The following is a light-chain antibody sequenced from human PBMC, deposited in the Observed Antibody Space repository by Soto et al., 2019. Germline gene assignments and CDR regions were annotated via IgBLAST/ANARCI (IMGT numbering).Light chain of an antibody. CDR3: SSFATSGTNVI. J-gene: IGLJ2*01. CDR1: NNDIGAYPY. CDR2: EVD. V-gene: IGLV2-14*01. Sequence: QSVLTQPASVSGYPGQSITISCTGTNNDIGAYPYVSWYQQHPGTAPKLLIYEVDNRPSGISDRFSGSKSGNTASLTISGLQAEDESHYYCSSFATSGTNVIFGGGTKLTVL.